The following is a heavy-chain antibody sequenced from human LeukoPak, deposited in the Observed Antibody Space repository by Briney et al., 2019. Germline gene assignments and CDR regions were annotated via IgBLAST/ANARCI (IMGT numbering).Heavy chain of an antibody. V-gene: IGHV1-69*06. Sequence: SVKLSCKASAGTFSSYAISWVRQAPGQGLEWMGGIIPIFGTANYAQKFQGRVTITADKSTSTAYMELSSLRSEDTAVYYCARNEVVTSPFDYWGQGTLVTVSS. CDR1: AGTFSSYA. CDR2: IIPIFGTA. J-gene: IGHJ4*02. D-gene: IGHD2-21*02. CDR3: ARNEVVTSPFDY.